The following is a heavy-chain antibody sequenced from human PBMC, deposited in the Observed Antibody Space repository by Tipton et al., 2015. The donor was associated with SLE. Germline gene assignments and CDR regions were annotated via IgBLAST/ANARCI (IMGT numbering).Heavy chain of an antibody. V-gene: IGHV4-30-4*01. CDR3: ARDPPPLRLGGFDI. Sequence: TLSLTCIVSGDSISSGDYYWSWIWQPPGKGLEWIGNIHYSGSTYYNPSLKSRGTISVDTSKNQFSLKLSSVTAADTAVYYCARDPPPLRLGGFDIWGQGTMVTVSS. J-gene: IGHJ3*02. D-gene: IGHD5-12*01. CDR1: GDSISSGDYY. CDR2: IHYSGST.